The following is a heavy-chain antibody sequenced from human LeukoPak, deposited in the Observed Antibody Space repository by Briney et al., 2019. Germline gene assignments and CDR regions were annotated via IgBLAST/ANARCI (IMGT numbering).Heavy chain of an antibody. J-gene: IGHJ3*02. CDR1: GFNFSSYS. V-gene: IGHV3-21*01. CDR3: ARDVVFYYFDSSGYFGAFDI. D-gene: IGHD3-22*01. CDR2: ITSSSSYI. Sequence: GGSLRLSWAASGFNFSSYSMTWVRQAPGKGLEWVSSITSSSSYIHYADSVKGRFTISRDNAKNSLYLQMNNLRAEDTAVYYCARDVVFYYFDSSGYFGAFDIWGQGTMVTVSS.